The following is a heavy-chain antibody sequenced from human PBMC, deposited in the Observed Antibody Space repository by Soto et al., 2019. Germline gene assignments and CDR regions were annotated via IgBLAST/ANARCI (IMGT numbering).Heavy chain of an antibody. V-gene: IGHV4-31*03. D-gene: IGHD2-15*01. Sequence: SETLSLTCTVSGGSISSGGYDWSWIRQHPGKGLEWIGYIYYSGSTYYNPSLKSRVTISVDTSKNQFSLKLSSVTAADTAVYYCARRYCSGGSCYGNWFDPWGQGTLVTVSS. J-gene: IGHJ5*02. CDR2: IYYSGST. CDR3: ARRYCSGGSCYGNWFDP. CDR1: GGSISSGGYD.